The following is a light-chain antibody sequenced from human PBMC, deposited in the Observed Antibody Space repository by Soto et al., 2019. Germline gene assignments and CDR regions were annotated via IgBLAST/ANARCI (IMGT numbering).Light chain of an antibody. CDR1: SGHSSYA. Sequence: QPVLTQSPSASASPGASVKLTCTLSSGHSSYAIAWHQQQPEKGPRYLMKLNSDGSHSKGDGIPDRFSGSSSGAERYLTISSLQSEYDADYYCQTWGTGIHWVFGGGTKVTVL. CDR2: LNSDGSH. J-gene: IGLJ3*02. V-gene: IGLV4-69*01. CDR3: QTWGTGIHWV.